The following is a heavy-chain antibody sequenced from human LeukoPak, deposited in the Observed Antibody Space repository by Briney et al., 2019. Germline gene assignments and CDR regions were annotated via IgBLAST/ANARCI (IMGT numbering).Heavy chain of an antibody. Sequence: SETRSLPCTVSGYSISSGYYCGWIRQPPGKGLEWIGSIYHSGRTFYNPSLKSRVTISVDKSKNQFSLKLSSVTAADTAVYYCARDPTTLGAFDIWGQGTMVTVSS. D-gene: IGHD1-26*01. J-gene: IGHJ3*02. V-gene: IGHV4-38-2*02. CDR3: ARDPTTLGAFDI. CDR2: IYHSGRT. CDR1: GYSISSGYY.